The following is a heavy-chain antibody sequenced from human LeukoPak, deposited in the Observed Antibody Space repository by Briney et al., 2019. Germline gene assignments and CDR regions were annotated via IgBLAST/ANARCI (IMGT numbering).Heavy chain of an antibody. J-gene: IGHJ4*02. CDR2: IHSGGST. V-gene: IGHV3-53*01. CDR1: GLTVSSNY. CDR3: ARCSGGSTYHSDDY. Sequence: GGSLRLSCAASGLTVSSNYMSWVRQAPGKELEWVSVIHSGGSTFYADSVKGRFSISRDNSKNTLYLQMNSLRAEDTAVYYCARCSGGSTYHSDDYWGQGTLVTVSS. D-gene: IGHD2-15*01.